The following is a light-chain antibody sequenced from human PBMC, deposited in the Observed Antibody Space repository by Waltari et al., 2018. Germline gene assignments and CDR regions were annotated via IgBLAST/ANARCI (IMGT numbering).Light chain of an antibody. CDR1: SSNIGLNS. Sequence: QFVLTPSPSASGTPGQRVTISCSGSSSNIGLNSIYWYQQLPGAPPKLLISKNNQRSSGVPDRFSASKSGTSASLAISGLRSEDEADYFCAARDDSLNWVFGGGTKLTVL. CDR2: KNN. V-gene: IGLV1-47*01. CDR3: AARDDSLNWV. J-gene: IGLJ3*02.